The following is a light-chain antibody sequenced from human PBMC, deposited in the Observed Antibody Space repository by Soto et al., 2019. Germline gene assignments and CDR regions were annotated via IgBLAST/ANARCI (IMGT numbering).Light chain of an antibody. CDR3: QHFVNSLTWT. Sequence: EIVLTQSPGTLSLSPGETATLSGRASQSGSSSYFVWYQQKPGQPPRLLIYGASSRATGVPDRFSGGGSGTDFTLTISRLEPEDFAVYYCQHFVNSLTWTFGQGTKVDIK. CDR2: GAS. J-gene: IGKJ1*01. V-gene: IGKV3-20*01. CDR1: QSGSSSY.